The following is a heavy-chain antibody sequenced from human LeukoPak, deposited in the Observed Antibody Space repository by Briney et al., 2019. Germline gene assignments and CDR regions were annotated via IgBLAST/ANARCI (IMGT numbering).Heavy chain of an antibody. J-gene: IGHJ2*01. V-gene: IGHV1-3*01. CDR1: GYTFTSYA. CDR2: INAGKGDT. CDR3: ARDVPTYWYLDL. Sequence: ASVKVSCKASGYTFTSYAIHWVRQAPGQSLEWMGWINAGKGDTKYSQNFQGRVTLTRDTSATTAYMELSSLRSEDTAVYYCARDVPTYWYLDLWGRGTLVTVSS.